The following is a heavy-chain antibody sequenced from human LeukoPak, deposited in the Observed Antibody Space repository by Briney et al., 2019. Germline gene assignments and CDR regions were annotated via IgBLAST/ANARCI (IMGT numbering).Heavy chain of an antibody. CDR1: GVSISSYY. CDR2: IYYSGST. J-gene: IGHJ4*02. V-gene: IGHV4-59*01. CDR3: ARSELLWFGGVNSGFDY. D-gene: IGHD3-10*01. Sequence: SETLSLTCTVSGVSISSYYWSWIRQPPGKGLEWIGYIYYSGSTNYNPSLKSRVTISVDTSKNQFSLKLSSVTAADTAVYYCARSELLWFGGVNSGFDYWGQGTLVTVSS.